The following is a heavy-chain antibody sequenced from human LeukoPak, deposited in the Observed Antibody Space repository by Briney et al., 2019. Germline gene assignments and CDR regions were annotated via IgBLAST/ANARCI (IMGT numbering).Heavy chain of an antibody. CDR1: GYTFTSQD. CDR2: ISAYNGNT. D-gene: IGHD6-6*01. J-gene: IGHJ6*03. CDR3: ASTLYSSSGDYYYYYMDV. V-gene: IGHV1-18*01. Sequence: GASVKVSCKASGYTFTSQDISWVRQAPGQGLEWMGWISAYNGNTNYAQKLQGRVTMTTDTSTSTAYMKLRSLRSDDTAVYYCASTLYSSSGDYYYYYMDVWGKGTTVTVSS.